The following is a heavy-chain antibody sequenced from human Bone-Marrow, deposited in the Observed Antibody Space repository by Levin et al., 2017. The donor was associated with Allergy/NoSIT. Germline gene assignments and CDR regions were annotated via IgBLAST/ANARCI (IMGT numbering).Heavy chain of an antibody. J-gene: IGHJ4*02. D-gene: IGHD3-10*01. CDR3: ARRAYDGSGTEYVSVDS. V-gene: IGHV4-4*02. CDR1: GGSISTSYW. CDR2: IFHSGST. Sequence: PSETLSLTCTVSGGSISTSYWWSWVRQPPGEGLEWFGEIFHSGSTNYNPTLRSRLTISVDKSQNQFSLKLSSVTAADTAFYYCARRAYDGSGTEYVSVDSWGQGTLVTVSS.